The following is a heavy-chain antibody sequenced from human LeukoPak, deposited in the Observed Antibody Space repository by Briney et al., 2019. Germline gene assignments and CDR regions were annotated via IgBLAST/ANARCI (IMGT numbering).Heavy chain of an antibody. V-gene: IGHV3-23*01. J-gene: IGHJ3*02. CDR2: ISGSGGST. D-gene: IGHD3-16*02. Sequence: PGGPLRLSCAASGFTFSSYAMSWVRQAPGKGLEWVSAISGSGGSTYYADSVKGRFTISRDNSKNTLYLQMNSLRAEDTAVYYCAKAFPGLRVWGSYPDAFDIWGQGTMVTVSS. CDR3: AKAFPGLRVWGSYPDAFDI. CDR1: GFTFSSYA.